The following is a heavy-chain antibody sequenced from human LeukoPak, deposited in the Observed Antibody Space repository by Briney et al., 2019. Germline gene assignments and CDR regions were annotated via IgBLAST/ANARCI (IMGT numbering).Heavy chain of an antibody. CDR1: GFIFSSYG. CDR3: ARDSIRQQLYYFDY. CDR2: IRYDGSIK. V-gene: IGHV3-30*02. Sequence: GGSLRLSCAASGFIFSSYGMHWVRQAPGKGLEWVAFIRYDGSIKYYADSVKGRFTISRDNSKNTLYLQMDSLRADDTAVYFCARDSIRQQLYYFDYWGRGTLVTVSS. D-gene: IGHD6-13*01. J-gene: IGHJ4*02.